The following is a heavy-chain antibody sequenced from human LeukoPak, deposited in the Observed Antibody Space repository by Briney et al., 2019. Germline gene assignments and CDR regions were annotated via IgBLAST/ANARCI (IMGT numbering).Heavy chain of an antibody. Sequence: GGSLRLSCAASGFTFSSDETIWVRQAPGKGLQWISYINTDGATIYYADSVKGRFTISRDNAKNSLYLQMDSLRAEDTAVYYCARVAYDILTGYRYDYWGQGTLVTVSS. D-gene: IGHD3-9*01. J-gene: IGHJ4*02. CDR2: INTDGATI. V-gene: IGHV3-48*03. CDR3: ARVAYDILTGYRYDY. CDR1: GFTFSSDE.